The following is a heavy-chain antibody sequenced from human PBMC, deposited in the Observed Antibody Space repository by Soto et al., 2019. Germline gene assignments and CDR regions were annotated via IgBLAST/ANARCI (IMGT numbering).Heavy chain of an antibody. V-gene: IGHV3-74*01. Sequence: EVQLVESGGGLVQPRGSLRLSCAASGFTFSSYWMHWVRQAPGKGLVWVSRINGDGSTTGYADSVKGRFTISRDNDKKTLYLQKNSLSAEDTAVYYCARVLHYYGSGSYLGYWGQGTLVPVSS. D-gene: IGHD3-10*01. CDR1: GFTFSSYW. CDR3: ARVLHYYGSGSYLGY. J-gene: IGHJ4*02. CDR2: INGDGSTT.